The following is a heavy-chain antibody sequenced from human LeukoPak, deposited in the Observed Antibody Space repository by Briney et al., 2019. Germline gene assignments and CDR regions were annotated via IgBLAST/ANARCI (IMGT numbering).Heavy chain of an antibody. Sequence: GGSLRLSCAASGFSFSDYYMSWIRQTPGEGLERVSYISPSGDIIYYADSVKGRFTISRDNAKNSLYLQMNSLRAEDTAVYYCARDRDYGGNPADHLYWGQGTLVTVSS. CDR2: ISPSGDII. CDR1: GFSFSDYY. V-gene: IGHV3-11*01. D-gene: IGHD4-23*01. J-gene: IGHJ4*02. CDR3: ARDRDYGGNPADHLY.